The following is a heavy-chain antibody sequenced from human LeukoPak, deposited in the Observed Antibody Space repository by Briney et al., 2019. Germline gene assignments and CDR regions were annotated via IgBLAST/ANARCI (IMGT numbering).Heavy chain of an antibody. Sequence: PSETLSLTCAVYGGSFSGYYWSWIRQPPGKGLEWSGEINHSGSTNYNPSLKSRVTISVDTSKNQFSLKLSSVTAADTAVYYCAMLGYCSSTSCYARYMDVWGKGTTVTVS. CDR1: GGSFSGYY. V-gene: IGHV4-34*01. CDR3: AMLGYCSSTSCYARYMDV. J-gene: IGHJ6*03. D-gene: IGHD2-2*01. CDR2: INHSGST.